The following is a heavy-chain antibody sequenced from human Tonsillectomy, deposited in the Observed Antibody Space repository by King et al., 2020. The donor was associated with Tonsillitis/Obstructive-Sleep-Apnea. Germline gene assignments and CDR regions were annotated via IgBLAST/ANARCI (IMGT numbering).Heavy chain of an antibody. Sequence: VQLVESGGGVVQPGRSLRLSCVASGFSFDHYVMHWVRQAPGKGLEWVALISSDGNKTFYADSVKGRFTISRDNSDKTLYLQMNSLRVDDLAVYYCARVESSYCRGRSCDGYFFDYWGQGALVTVSS. CDR3: ARVESSYCRGRSCDGYFFDY. CDR1: GFSFDHYV. V-gene: IGHV3-30*01. D-gene: IGHD2-15*01. CDR2: ISSDGNKT. J-gene: IGHJ4*02.